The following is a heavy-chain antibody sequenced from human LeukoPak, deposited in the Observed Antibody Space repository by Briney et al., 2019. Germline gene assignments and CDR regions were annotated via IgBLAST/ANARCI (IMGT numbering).Heavy chain of an antibody. CDR3: GSGPPSSANY. CDR2: ISNTGGDI. CDR1: GFTFTSYE. J-gene: IGHJ4*02. V-gene: IGHV3-48*03. Sequence: GGSLRLSCEASGFTFTSYEFNWVRQAPGKGQEWVSYISNTGGDIYYADSVKGRFTISRDNAQNSLYLQMNSLRVEDRAIYYCGSGPPSSANYWGQGNLVAVSS. D-gene: IGHD6-25*01.